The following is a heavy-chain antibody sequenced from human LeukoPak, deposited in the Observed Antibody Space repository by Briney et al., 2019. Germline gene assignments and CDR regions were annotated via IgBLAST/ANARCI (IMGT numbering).Heavy chain of an antibody. CDR1: GGTFSSYA. D-gene: IGHD3-9*01. CDR2: IIPILGIA. CDR3: ARSLLYYDILTGPSGY. Sequence: SVKVSCKASGGTFSSYATSWVRQAPGQGLEWMGRIIPILGIANYAQKFQGRVTITADKSTSTAYMELSSLRSEDTAVYYCARSLLYYDILTGPSGYWGQGTLVTVSS. V-gene: IGHV1-69*04. J-gene: IGHJ4*02.